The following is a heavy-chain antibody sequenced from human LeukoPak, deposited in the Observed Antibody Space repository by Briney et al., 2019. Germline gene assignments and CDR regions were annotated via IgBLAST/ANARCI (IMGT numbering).Heavy chain of an antibody. Sequence: GGSLRLSCAASGFTFSDYYMSWIRQAPGKGLEWVSYISSSGSTIYYADSVKGRFTISRDNAKNSLYLQMNSLRAEDTAVYYCASWYYDYVWGSNPVDYWGQGTLVTVSS. CDR3: ASWYYDYVWGSNPVDY. D-gene: IGHD3-16*01. CDR2: ISSSGSTI. J-gene: IGHJ4*02. CDR1: GFTFSDYY. V-gene: IGHV3-11*01.